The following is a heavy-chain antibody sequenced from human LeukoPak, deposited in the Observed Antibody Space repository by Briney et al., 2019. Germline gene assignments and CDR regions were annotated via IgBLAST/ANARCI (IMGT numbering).Heavy chain of an antibody. Sequence: SQTLSLTCTVSGGSISSGGYYWSWIRQHPGKGLEWIGYIYYSGSTYYNPSLKSRVTISVDTSKDQFSLKLSSVTAADTAVYYCARDKNYYGSGSSYNWFDPWGQGTLVTVSS. V-gene: IGHV4-31*03. CDR1: GGSISSGGYY. J-gene: IGHJ5*02. D-gene: IGHD3-10*01. CDR3: ARDKNYYGSGSSYNWFDP. CDR2: IYYSGST.